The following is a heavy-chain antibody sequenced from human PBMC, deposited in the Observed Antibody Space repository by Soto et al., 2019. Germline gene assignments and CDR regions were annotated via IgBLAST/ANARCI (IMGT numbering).Heavy chain of an antibody. V-gene: IGHV6-1*01. CDR2: TYYRSKWYN. Sequence: SQTLSLTCAISGDSVSSNSAAWNWIRQSPSRGLEWLGRTYYRSKWYNDYAVSVKSRITINPDTSKNQFSLQLNSVTPEDTAVYYCARDGPEFLHDYSSGWYYFDYWGPGTMVTVSS. CDR3: ARDGPEFLHDYSSGWYYFDY. D-gene: IGHD6-19*01. J-gene: IGHJ4*02. CDR1: GDSVSSNSAA.